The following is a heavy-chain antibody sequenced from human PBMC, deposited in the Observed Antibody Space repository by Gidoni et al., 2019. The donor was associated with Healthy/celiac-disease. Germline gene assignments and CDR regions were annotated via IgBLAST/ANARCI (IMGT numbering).Heavy chain of an antibody. Sequence: LEWVAVISYDGSNKYYADSVKGRFTISRDNSKNTLYLQMNSLRAEDTAVYYCAKDSHNTYYYDSSGLLDYWGQGTLVTVSS. V-gene: IGHV3-30*18. D-gene: IGHD3-22*01. J-gene: IGHJ4*02. CDR2: ISYDGSNK. CDR3: AKDSHNTYYYDSSGLLDY.